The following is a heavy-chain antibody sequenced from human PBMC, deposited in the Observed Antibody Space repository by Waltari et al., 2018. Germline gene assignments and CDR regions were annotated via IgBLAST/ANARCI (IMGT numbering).Heavy chain of an antibody. CDR3: ARRGYQLHHYYMDV. J-gene: IGHJ6*03. CDR1: GGSISSSSYY. D-gene: IGHD2-2*01. CDR2: IYYSGST. V-gene: IGHV4-39*01. Sequence: QLQLQESGPGLVKPSETLSLPCTVSGGSISSSSYYWGWIRQPPGKGLEWIGSIYYSGSTYYNPSLKSRVTISVDTSKNQFSLKLSSVTAADTAVYYCARRGYQLHHYYMDVWGKGTTVTVSS.